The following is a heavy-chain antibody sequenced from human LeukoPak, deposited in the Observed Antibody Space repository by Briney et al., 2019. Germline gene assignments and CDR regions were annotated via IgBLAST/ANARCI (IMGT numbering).Heavy chain of an antibody. J-gene: IGHJ3*02. CDR2: IYHSGST. D-gene: IGHD3-22*01. CDR3: ARDFYDSSGYYDAFDI. CDR1: GGSISSSYYY. V-gene: IGHV4-39*07. Sequence: PSETLSLTCTVSGGSISSSYYYWGWLRQPPGTGLEWIGEIYHSGSTNYNPSLKSRVTISVDKSKNQFSLKLSSVTAADTAVYYCARDFYDSSGYYDAFDIWGQGTMVTVSS.